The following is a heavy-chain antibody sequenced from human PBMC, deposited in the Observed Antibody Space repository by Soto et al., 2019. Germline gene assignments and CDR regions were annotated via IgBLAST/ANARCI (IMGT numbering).Heavy chain of an antibody. CDR3: ARVGGPAYYYDSSGYYYVERYFQH. CDR2: INHSGSS. D-gene: IGHD3-22*01. CDR1: GGSFSGYD. Sequence: SETLSLTCAVYGGSFSGYDWTWIRQPPGTGLEWIGEINHSGSSNYNPSLKSRVTISVDTSKNQFSLKLSSVTAADTAVYYCARVGGPAYYYDSSGYYYVERYFQHWGQGTLVTVSS. J-gene: IGHJ1*01. V-gene: IGHV4-34*01.